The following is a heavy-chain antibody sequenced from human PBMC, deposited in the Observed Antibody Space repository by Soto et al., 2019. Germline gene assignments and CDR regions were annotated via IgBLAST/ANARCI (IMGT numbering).Heavy chain of an antibody. J-gene: IGHJ4*01. V-gene: IGHV3-23*01. CDR3: EKDQGSSGTDYYFDY. D-gene: IGHD3-22*01. Sequence: PGGSLRLSCAASGFTFSSYAMSWVRQAPGKGLEWVSAISGSGGSTYYADSVKGRFTISRDNSKNTLYLQMNSLRAEDTAVYYCEKDQGSSGTDYYFDYWGHGTLVPVSS. CDR2: ISGSGGST. CDR1: GFTFSSYA.